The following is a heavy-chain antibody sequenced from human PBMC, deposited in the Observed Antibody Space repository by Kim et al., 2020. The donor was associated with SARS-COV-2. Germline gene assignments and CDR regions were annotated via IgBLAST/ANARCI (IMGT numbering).Heavy chain of an antibody. CDR3: VGTLDIRGGGSWGRNWFDP. V-gene: IGHV1-2*06. D-gene: IGHD2-15*01. J-gene: IGHJ5*02. CDR1: GYTFTGYY. Sequence: ASVKVSCKASGYTFTGYYMHWVRQAPGQGLEWMGRINPNSGGTNYAQKFQGRVTMTRDTSISTAYMELSRLRSDDTAVYYCVGTLDIRGGGSWGRNWFDPWGQGTLVTVSS. CDR2: INPNSGGT.